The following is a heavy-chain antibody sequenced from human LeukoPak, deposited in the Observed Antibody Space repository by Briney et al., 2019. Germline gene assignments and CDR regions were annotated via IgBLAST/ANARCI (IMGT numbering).Heavy chain of an antibody. CDR3: ARESGYCSGGSCYSYAFDI. V-gene: IGHV3-48*01. D-gene: IGHD2-15*01. Sequence: GGSLRLSCAASGFTFSVYPMNWVRQAPGNGLEWLSNIRDSGAEMYYADSVKGRFTITRDNAKNSLYLQMDGLRAEDTAVYYCARESGYCSGGSCYSYAFDIWGQGTMVTVSS. J-gene: IGHJ3*02. CDR1: GFTFSVYP. CDR2: IRDSGAEM.